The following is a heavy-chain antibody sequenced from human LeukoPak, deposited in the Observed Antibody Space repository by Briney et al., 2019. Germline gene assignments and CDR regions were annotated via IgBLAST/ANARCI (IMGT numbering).Heavy chain of an antibody. CDR3: ARDGGSGRGYYYYYGMDV. D-gene: IGHD1-26*01. CDR2: MHSSGST. CDR1: GFTVNTNY. J-gene: IGHJ6*02. V-gene: IGHV3-53*01. Sequence: PGGSLRLSCAASGFTVNTNYMSWVRQAPGKGLEWVSIMHSSGSTYYADSVKGRFTFSRDNSKNTLYLQMNSLRAEDTAVCYCARDGGSGRGYYYYYGMDVWGQGTTVTVSS.